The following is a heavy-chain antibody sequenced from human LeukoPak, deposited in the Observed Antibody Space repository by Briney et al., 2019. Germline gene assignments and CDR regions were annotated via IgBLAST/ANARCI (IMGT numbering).Heavy chain of an antibody. J-gene: IGHJ4*02. CDR2: IKQDGSDK. CDR1: AFTFSDYW. Sequence: GGSLRLSCAASAFTFSDYWMSWVRQAPRKGPEWVANIKQDGSDKYYVDSVKGRFTISRDNAKNALYLQMTRLRVEDTAVYYCARVAVGATRLDFDYWGQGTLVTVSS. D-gene: IGHD1-26*01. V-gene: IGHV3-7*01. CDR3: ARVAVGATRLDFDY.